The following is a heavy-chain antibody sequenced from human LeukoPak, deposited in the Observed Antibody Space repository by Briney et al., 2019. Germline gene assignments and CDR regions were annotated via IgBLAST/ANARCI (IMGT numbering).Heavy chain of an antibody. Sequence: ASVKVSCKASGYTFTGYYMHWVRQAPGQGLEWMGWINPNSGGTNYAQKFQGRVTMTRDTSISTAYMELSRLRSDDTAVYYCARTIVVVPAAAFDYWGQGTLVTVFS. CDR1: GYTFTGYY. V-gene: IGHV1-2*02. D-gene: IGHD2-2*01. CDR2: INPNSGGT. CDR3: ARTIVVVPAAAFDY. J-gene: IGHJ4*02.